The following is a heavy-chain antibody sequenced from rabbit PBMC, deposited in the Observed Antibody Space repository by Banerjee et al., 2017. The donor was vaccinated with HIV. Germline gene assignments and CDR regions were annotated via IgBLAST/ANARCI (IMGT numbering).Heavy chain of an antibody. CDR1: GFSLSTYY. Sequence: QLKESGGGLVTPGGTLTLSCKASGFSLSTYYMSWVRQAPGKGLEWIGDIYPVFGITDYASWVNGRFTISSDNAQNTVDLQMNSLTAADTATYFCARPYVDSRLYFNLWGPGTLVTVS. V-gene: IGHV1S7*01. CDR2: IYPVFGIT. J-gene: IGHJ4*01. CDR3: ARPYVDSRLYFNL. D-gene: IGHD4-2*01.